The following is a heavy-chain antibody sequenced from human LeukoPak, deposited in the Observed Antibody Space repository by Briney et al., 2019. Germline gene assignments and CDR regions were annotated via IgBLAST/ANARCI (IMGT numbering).Heavy chain of an antibody. CDR1: GGTFSTYA. CDR3: ARDLQVSSWYGYYYYYMDV. Sequence: GASVKVSCKASGGTFSTYAISWVRQAPGQGLEWMGGIIPIFGTANYAQKFQGRVTITTDESTSTAYMELSSLRSEDTAVYYCARDLQVSSWYGYYYYYMDVWGKGTTVTVSS. V-gene: IGHV1-69*05. D-gene: IGHD6-13*01. J-gene: IGHJ6*03. CDR2: IIPIFGTA.